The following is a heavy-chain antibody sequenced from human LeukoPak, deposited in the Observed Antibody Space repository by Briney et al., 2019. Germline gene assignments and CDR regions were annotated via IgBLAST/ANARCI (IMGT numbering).Heavy chain of an antibody. J-gene: IGHJ4*02. Sequence: PSETLSLTCTVSGDSISSSYWDWIRQPAGKGLEWIGRIHTSGSTYYSPSLKSRVTMSVDTSTNQFSLELSSVTAADTAMYFCARVRLGRGLDYWGQGTLVTVSS. CDR1: GDSISSSY. V-gene: IGHV4-4*07. CDR2: IHTSGST. D-gene: IGHD6-19*01. CDR3: ARVRLGRGLDY.